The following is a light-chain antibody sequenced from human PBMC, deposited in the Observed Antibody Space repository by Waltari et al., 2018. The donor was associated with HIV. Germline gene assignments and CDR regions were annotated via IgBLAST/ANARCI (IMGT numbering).Light chain of an antibody. CDR1: RSHIGSTY. CDR3: AAWDDSLSGQV. V-gene: IGLV1-47*01. CDR2: RNN. J-gene: IGLJ3*02. Sequence: QSVLTQPPSASGTPGQRVPISCSGSRSHIGSTYVYWYQQLPGTAPKLPIYRNNQRPSGVPDRFSGSKFGTSASLAISGLRSEDEADYYCAAWDDSLSGQVFGGGTKLTVL.